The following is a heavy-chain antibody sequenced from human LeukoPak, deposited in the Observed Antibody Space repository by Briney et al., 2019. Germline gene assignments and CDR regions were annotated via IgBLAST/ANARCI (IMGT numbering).Heavy chain of an antibody. J-gene: IGHJ4*02. Sequence: GESLRLSCAASGFSVSLYGMHWVRQAPGKGLEWVAFLRSDTNSEHYAVSVKGRFAISRGTSKDTLNLQMRSLRVEDTALYYCARDLRQAGLAPLEFWGQGTQVIVSS. CDR2: LRSDTNSE. V-gene: IGHV3-30*02. CDR1: GFSVSLYG. CDR3: ARDLRQAGLAPLEF. D-gene: IGHD3-10*01.